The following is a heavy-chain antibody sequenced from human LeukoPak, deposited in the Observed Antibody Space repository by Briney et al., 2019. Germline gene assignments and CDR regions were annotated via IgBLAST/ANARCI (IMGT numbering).Heavy chain of an antibody. Sequence: SETLSLTCTVSGGSISSGSFYWSWIRQPAGGGLEWIGRIFASGNTNYNPSLKSRVTISADTSKNQFSLKLSSVTAADTAVYYCARAGISIFFDYWGQGTLVTVSS. CDR3: ARAGISIFFDY. CDR1: GGSISSGSFY. V-gene: IGHV4-61*02. J-gene: IGHJ4*02. D-gene: IGHD3-3*02. CDR2: IFASGNT.